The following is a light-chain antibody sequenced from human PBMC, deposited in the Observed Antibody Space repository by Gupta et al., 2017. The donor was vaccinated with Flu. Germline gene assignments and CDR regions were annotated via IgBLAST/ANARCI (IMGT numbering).Light chain of an antibody. CDR2: AAS. CDR3: QKFDRYPLT. J-gene: IGKJ4*01. V-gene: IGKV1-9*01. Sequence: PSSLSASVGDRVTITCRASQVISNYLAWYQQKPGRAPKLLIYAASTLESGVPSRFSGSGSGTEFTLTINSLQPEDSATYYSQKFDRYPLTFRGATKVEIK. CDR1: QVISNY.